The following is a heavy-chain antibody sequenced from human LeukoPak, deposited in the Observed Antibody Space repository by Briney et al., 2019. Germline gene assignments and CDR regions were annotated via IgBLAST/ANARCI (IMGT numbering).Heavy chain of an antibody. Sequence: PSETLSLTCTVSGGSISNYYWSWIRQPPGKGLEWTGYIYYSGSTNCNPSLKSRVTISVDTSKNQFSLKLSSVTAADTAVYYCAREGVHAYFDYWGQGTLVTVSS. V-gene: IGHV4-59*01. CDR2: IYYSGST. J-gene: IGHJ4*02. D-gene: IGHD3-10*01. CDR3: AREGVHAYFDY. CDR1: GGSISNYY.